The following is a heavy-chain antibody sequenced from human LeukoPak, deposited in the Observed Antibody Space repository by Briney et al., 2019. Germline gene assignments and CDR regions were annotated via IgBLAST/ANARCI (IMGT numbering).Heavy chain of an antibody. CDR1: GFTFSRYW. CDR3: AKDDGTYGIDY. D-gene: IGHD1-26*01. Sequence: GGSLRLSCAASGFTFSRYWMQWVRQGPGKGLVCVSRINSDGSYTSYADSVKGRFTISRDNAKSTLYLQMNSLRADDTSVYYCAKDDGTYGIDYWGQGTLVTVSS. V-gene: IGHV3-74*01. J-gene: IGHJ4*02. CDR2: INSDGSYT.